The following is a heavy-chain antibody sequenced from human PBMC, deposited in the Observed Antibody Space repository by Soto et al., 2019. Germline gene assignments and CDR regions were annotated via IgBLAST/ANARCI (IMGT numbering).Heavy chain of an antibody. CDR3: ATYPPGYSSGWFD. J-gene: IGHJ1*01. Sequence: GGSLRLSCAASGFTFSDYYMSWIRQAPGKGLEWVSYISSSSSYTNYADSVKGRFTISRDNAKNSLYLQMNSLRAEDTAVYYCATYPPGYSSGWFDWGQGTLVTVSS. D-gene: IGHD6-19*01. CDR2: ISSSSSYT. V-gene: IGHV3-11*03. CDR1: GFTFSDYY.